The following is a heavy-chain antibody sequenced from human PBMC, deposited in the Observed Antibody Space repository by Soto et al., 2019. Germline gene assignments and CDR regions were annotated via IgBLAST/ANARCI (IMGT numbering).Heavy chain of an antibody. D-gene: IGHD3-16*01. V-gene: IGHV4-59*01. CDR3: ASGGKCFDP. Sequence: SETLSLTRNVSGGSISNYYWTWVRQYPEKGMAWIGYMYYNGNTNYKPSLKSRVTISIDTSKNQFSLTLKSVTAADTAVYYCASGGKCFDPWCQAVLVTVSS. J-gene: IGHJ5*02. CDR2: MYYNGNT. CDR1: GGSISNYY.